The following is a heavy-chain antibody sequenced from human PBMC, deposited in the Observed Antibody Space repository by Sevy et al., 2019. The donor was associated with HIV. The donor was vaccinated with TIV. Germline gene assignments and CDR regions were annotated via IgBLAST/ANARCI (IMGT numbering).Heavy chain of an antibody. CDR2: INPSGGST. CDR1: GYAFTSYY. Sequence: ASVKVSCKSSGYAFTSYYMHWVRQAPGQALEWMAIINPSGGSTSYAQQFQGRVTMTRDTSTSTVYMELSSLRSEDTAVYYCARSVDIVATIGGGAYYFDYWGQGTLVTVSS. V-gene: IGHV1-46*01. CDR3: ARSVDIVATIGGGAYYFDY. D-gene: IGHD5-12*01. J-gene: IGHJ4*02.